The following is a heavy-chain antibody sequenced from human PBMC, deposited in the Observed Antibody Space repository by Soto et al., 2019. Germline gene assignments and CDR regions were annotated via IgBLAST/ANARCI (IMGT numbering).Heavy chain of an antibody. V-gene: IGHV1-2*04. CDR1: GYTFTAYY. D-gene: IGHD6-19*01. J-gene: IGHJ6*02. CDR2: INPNSGGT. CDR3: ARAIRPDSSGGSGMDV. Sequence: QVQLVQSGAEVRKPGASVKVSCKASGYTFTAYYLHWVRQAPGQGLEWMGWINPNSGGTVYAQKFKGWVPMTRDTSIPTAYMELSSLKSADTAVYYCARAIRPDSSGGSGMDVWGHGSTVTFSS.